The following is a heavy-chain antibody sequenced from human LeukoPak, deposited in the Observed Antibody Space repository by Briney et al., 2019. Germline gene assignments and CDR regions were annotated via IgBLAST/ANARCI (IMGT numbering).Heavy chain of an antibody. J-gene: IGHJ4*02. CDR1: GFTFDDYA. D-gene: IGHD5-18*01. Sequence: GRSLRLSCTASGFTFDDYAMHWVRQAPGKGLEWFSGISWNSGSIGYADSVKGRFTISRDNAKNSLYLQMNSLRAEDMALYYCAKDHGYSYGRGFDYWGQGTLVTVSS. V-gene: IGHV3-9*03. CDR2: ISWNSGSI. CDR3: AKDHGYSYGRGFDY.